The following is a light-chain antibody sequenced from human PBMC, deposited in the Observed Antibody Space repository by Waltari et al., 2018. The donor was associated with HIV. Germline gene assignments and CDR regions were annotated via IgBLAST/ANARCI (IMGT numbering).Light chain of an antibody. CDR1: NSNIGNNH. J-gene: IGLJ3*02. CDR3: ATWDDNLSGWV. Sequence: QSVLTQPPSASATPGTRVTISCSGTNSNIGNNHVYWYQQLPGTAPKVLIYRNNYRPSGVPDRFSGSKSGTSASLAISGRRSEDEADYYCATWDDNLSGWVFGGGTKLTVL. V-gene: IGLV1-47*01. CDR2: RNN.